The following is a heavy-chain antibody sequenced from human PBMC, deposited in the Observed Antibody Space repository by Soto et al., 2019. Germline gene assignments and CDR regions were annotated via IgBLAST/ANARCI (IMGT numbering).Heavy chain of an antibody. Sequence: SDTLSLTCSVSCGSINSSSYFWGWVRQPPGKGLEWIGSIYYSGSTYYKPSLRSRVTISVDTSKNQFSLKLSSVTAADTAVFYCARHYSSGSRNWFDPWGQGTLVTVSS. J-gene: IGHJ5*02. CDR1: CGSINSSSYF. V-gene: IGHV4-39*01. D-gene: IGHD6-19*01. CDR3: ARHYSSGSRNWFDP. CDR2: IYYSGST.